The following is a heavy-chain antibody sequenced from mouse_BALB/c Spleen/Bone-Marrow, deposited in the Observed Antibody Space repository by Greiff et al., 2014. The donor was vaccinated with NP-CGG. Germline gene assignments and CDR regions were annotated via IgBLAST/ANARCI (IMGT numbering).Heavy chain of an antibody. CDR3: VRSYDSYAMAF. V-gene: IGHV5-17*02. Sequence: EVQLQQPGGGLAQPGGSRKLSCAASGFTFSSFGMHWVRQAPEKGLEWVAYISSGSSTIYYADTVKGRFTISRDNPKNTLFLQMTSLRSEDTAMYYCVRSYDSYAMAFWGQGTSVTVSS. D-gene: IGHD2-10*02. CDR1: GFTFSSFG. CDR2: ISSGSSTI. J-gene: IGHJ4*01.